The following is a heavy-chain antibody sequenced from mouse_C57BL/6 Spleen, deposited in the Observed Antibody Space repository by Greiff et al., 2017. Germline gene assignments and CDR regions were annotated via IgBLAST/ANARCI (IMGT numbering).Heavy chain of an antibody. V-gene: IGHV3-6*01. CDR2: ISYDGSN. J-gene: IGHJ4*01. CDR3: ARGRDYYDAMDY. Sequence: ESGPGLVKPSQSLSLTCSVTGYSITSGYYWNWIRQFPGNKLEWMGYISYDGSNNYNPSLKNRISITRDTSKNQFFLKLNSVTTEDTATYYCARGRDYYDAMDYWGQGTSVTVSS. CDR1: GYSITSGYY. D-gene: IGHD2-4*01.